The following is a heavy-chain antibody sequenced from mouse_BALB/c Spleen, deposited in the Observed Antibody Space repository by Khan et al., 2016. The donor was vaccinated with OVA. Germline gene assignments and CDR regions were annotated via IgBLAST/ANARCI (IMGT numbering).Heavy chain of an antibody. J-gene: IGHJ3*01. CDR2: INPSSGYT. Sequence: VQLQESGAELARPGASVKMSCKASGYTFTGYTLHWVKQRPGQGLEWIGYINPSSGYTNYNQKFKDKATLTADKSSSTAYMQLSSLTSEDSAVYYCARTNWVFAYWGQGTLVTVSA. V-gene: IGHV1-4*01. CDR3: ARTNWVFAY. CDR1: GYTFTGYT. D-gene: IGHD4-1*01.